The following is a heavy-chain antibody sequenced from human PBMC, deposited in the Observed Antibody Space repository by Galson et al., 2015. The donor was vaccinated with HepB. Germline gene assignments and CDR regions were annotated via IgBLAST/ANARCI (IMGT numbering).Heavy chain of an antibody. V-gene: IGHV3-7*03. CDR1: GFTFSSYW. CDR3: ARDPLYYYGSGSYYTYYYYGMDV. Sequence: SLRLSCAASGFTFSSYWMSWVRQAPGKGLEWVANIKQDGSEKYYVDSVKGRFTISRDNAKNSLYLQMNSLRAEDTAVYYCARDPLYYYGSGSYYTYYYYGMDVWGQGTTVTVSS. J-gene: IGHJ6*02. CDR2: IKQDGSEK. D-gene: IGHD3-10*01.